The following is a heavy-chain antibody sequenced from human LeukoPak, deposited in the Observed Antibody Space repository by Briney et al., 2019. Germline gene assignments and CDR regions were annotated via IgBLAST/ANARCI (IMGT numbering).Heavy chain of an antibody. CDR2: IIPILGIA. CDR1: GGTFSSYA. Sequence: SVKVSCKASGGTFSSYAISWVRQAPGQGLEWMGRIIPILGIANYAQKFQGRVTITADKSTSTAYMELSSLRSEDTAVYYCARLYGRRVDAFDIWGQGTMVTVSS. J-gene: IGHJ3*02. D-gene: IGHD2-8*01. V-gene: IGHV1-69*04. CDR3: ARLYGRRVDAFDI.